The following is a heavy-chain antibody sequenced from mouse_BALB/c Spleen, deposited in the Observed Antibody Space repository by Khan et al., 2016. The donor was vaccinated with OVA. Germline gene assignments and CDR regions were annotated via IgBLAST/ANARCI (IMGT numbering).Heavy chain of an antibody. D-gene: IGHD2-10*01. J-gene: IGHJ4*01. CDR2: IWGDGST. CDR3: ARAYYGNYREAMDY. V-gene: IGHV2-6-7*01. CDR1: GFSLTGYG. Sequence: QVQLKESGPGLVAPSQSLSITCTVSGFSLTGYGVNWVRQPPGKGLEWLGMIWGDGSTDYNSALKSRLSISKDNSKSHVFFKMNSLQTDDTARYYGARAYYGNYREAMDYWGQGTSVTVSS.